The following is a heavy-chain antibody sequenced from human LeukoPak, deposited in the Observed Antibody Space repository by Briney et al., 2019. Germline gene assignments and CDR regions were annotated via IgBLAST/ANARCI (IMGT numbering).Heavy chain of an antibody. CDR2: IYYSGST. CDR3: ARVRTTYYYDSSGYLDY. D-gene: IGHD3-22*01. J-gene: IGHJ4*02. Sequence: SETLSLTCTVSGGSISSYYWSWIRQPPGKGLEWIGYIYYSGSTNYNPSLKSRVTISVDTFKNQFSLKLSSVTAADTAVYYCARVRTTYYYDSSGYLDYWGQGTLVTVSS. CDR1: GGSISSYY. V-gene: IGHV4-59*01.